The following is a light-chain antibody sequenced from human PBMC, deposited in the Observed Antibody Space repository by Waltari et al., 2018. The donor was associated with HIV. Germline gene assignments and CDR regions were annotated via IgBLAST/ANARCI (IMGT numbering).Light chain of an antibody. J-gene: IGLJ3*02. CDR3: QVWDSTSDHPA. Sequence: YVMTQPSSLSVAPGETATLSCGANNIGSQRVHGDQQRPGQAPVLVISDDSDRPSEIPERFAGSNSGNTATLTISGVEAGDEADYYCQVWDSTSDHPAFGGGTKLTVL. CDR1: NIGSQR. CDR2: DDS. V-gene: IGLV3-21*01.